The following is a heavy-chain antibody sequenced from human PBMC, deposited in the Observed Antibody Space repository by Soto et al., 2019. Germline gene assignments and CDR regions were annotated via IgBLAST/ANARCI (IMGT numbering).Heavy chain of an antibody. J-gene: IGHJ4*02. CDR1: VFTYRIST. CDR3: ATGANFYYDTSRY. V-gene: IGHV3-30-3*01. D-gene: IGHD3-22*01. CDR2: MSPNGNNQ. Sequence: GGSLILSCAAPVFTYRISTLHWVRHAPGKGLEWVAVMSPNGNNQYYADSVKGRFTISRDTSKSTLYLQMTSLRPDDTAVYYCATGANFYYDTSRYWGQGTLVTVSS.